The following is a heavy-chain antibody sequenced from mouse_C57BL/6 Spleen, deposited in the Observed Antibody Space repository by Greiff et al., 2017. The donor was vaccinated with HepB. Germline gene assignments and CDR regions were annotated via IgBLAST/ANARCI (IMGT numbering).Heavy chain of an antibody. CDR1: GYTFTDYY. Sequence: EVKLMESGPVLVKPGASVKMSCKASGYTFTDYYMNWVKQSHGKSLEWIGVINPYNGGTSYNQKFKGKATLTVDKSSSTAYMELRSLTSEDTAVYYCARPITTVGYFDYWGQGTTLTVSS. V-gene: IGHV1-19*01. D-gene: IGHD1-1*01. CDR3: ARPITTVGYFDY. CDR2: INPYNGGT. J-gene: IGHJ2*01.